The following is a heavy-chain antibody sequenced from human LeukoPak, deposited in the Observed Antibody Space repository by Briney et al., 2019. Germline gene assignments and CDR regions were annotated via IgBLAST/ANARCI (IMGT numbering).Heavy chain of an antibody. CDR3: ARDHPYSSSSVFDY. V-gene: IGHV3-7*01. D-gene: IGHD6-6*01. J-gene: IGHJ4*02. Sequence: PGGSPRLSCAASGFTFGSCWMNWVRQTPGKGLEWVANINQDGSQKFYVDSVKGRFTISRDNANNSLYLQMNSLRAEDTAVYYCARDHPYSSSSVFDYWGQGTLVTVSS. CDR2: INQDGSQK. CDR1: GFTFGSCW.